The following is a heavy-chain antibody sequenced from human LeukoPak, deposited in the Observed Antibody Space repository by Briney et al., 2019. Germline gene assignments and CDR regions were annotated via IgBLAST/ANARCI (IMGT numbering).Heavy chain of an antibody. CDR3: AKGSGRGSYFDY. D-gene: IGHD1-26*01. CDR1: GFTFSSCA. Sequence: PGGSLRLSCEASGFTFSSCAMSWVRQAPGKGLEWASSISGSGGSTFYADSVKGRFTISRDNSKNTLYLQMNSLRAEDTALYYCAKGSGRGSYFDYWGQGTLVTVSS. J-gene: IGHJ4*02. V-gene: IGHV3-23*01. CDR2: ISGSGGST.